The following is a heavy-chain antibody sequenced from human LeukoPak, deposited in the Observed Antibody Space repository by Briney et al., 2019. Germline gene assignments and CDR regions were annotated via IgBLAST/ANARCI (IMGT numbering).Heavy chain of an antibody. CDR3: AKDSGMVYYYDSSGYAGFDY. V-gene: IGHV3-23*01. CDR2: ISGSGGST. CDR1: GFTFSHFW. Sequence: GGSLRLSCAASGFTFSHFWMSWVRQAPGKGLEWVSAISGSGGSTYYADSVKGRFTISRDNSKNTLYLQMNSLRAEDTAVYYCAKDSGMVYYYDSSGYAGFDYWGQGTLVTVSS. D-gene: IGHD3-22*01. J-gene: IGHJ4*02.